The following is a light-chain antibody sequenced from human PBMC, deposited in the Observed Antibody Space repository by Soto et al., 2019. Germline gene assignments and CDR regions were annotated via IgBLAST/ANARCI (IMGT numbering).Light chain of an antibody. J-gene: IGKJ5*01. V-gene: IGKV3D-11*03. CDR3: QQRSNWPIT. CDR2: DAS. Sequence: EIVMTQSPASLSVSPGERATLSCRASQSVISNLAWYQQKPGQAPRLLIYDASNRAAGVPARISGSGSGTDFTLTIGSLEPEDFAVYYCQQRSNWPITFGQGTRLEIK. CDR1: QSVISN.